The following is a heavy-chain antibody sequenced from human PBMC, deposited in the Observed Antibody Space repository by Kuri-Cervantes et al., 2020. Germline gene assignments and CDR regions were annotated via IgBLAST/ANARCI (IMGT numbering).Heavy chain of an antibody. Sequence: SETLSLTCAVYGGSFSGYYWSWIRQPPGKGLEWIGRIYTSGSTNYNTSLKSRVTISVDTSKNQFSLKLSSVTAADTAVYYCARDRRYSGSYNGYYYYYGMDVWGQGTMVTVSS. CDR3: ARDRRYSGSYNGYYYYYGMDV. CDR2: IYTSGST. J-gene: IGHJ6*02. V-gene: IGHV4-59*10. D-gene: IGHD1-26*01. CDR1: GGSFSGYY.